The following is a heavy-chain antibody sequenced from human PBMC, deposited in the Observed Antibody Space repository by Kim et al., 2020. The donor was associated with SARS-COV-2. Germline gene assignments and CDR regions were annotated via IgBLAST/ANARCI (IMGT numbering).Heavy chain of an antibody. CDR2: IYYSGST. J-gene: IGHJ4*02. V-gene: IGHV4-59*13. Sequence: SETLSLTCTVSGGSISSYYWSWIRQPPGKGLEWIGYIYYSGSTNYNPSLKSRVTISVDTSKNQFSLKLSSVTAADTAVYYCARGKYYYDSSGYYSPLWRFDYWGQGTLVTVSS. D-gene: IGHD3-22*01. CDR3: ARGKYYYDSSGYYSPLWRFDY. CDR1: GGSISSYY.